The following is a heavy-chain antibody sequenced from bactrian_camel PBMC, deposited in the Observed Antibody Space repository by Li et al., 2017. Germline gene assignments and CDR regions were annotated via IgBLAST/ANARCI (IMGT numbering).Heavy chain of an antibody. CDR2: LYTNADSTRVRP. V-gene: IGHV3S63*01. CDR3: AAVQPLIGGAPCRIGSMRTGARD. D-gene: IGHD7*01. CDR1: GYAYGYNC. J-gene: IGHJ4*01. Sequence: HVQLVESGGGSVQAGGSLRLSCEVSGYAYGYNCIGWFRQTPGKEREPVAVLYTNADSTRVRPAYADSAKGRYTISEDNAKQTVYLQIDNLVPDDTAMYYCAAVQPLIGGAPCRIGSMRTGARDWGQGTQVTVS.